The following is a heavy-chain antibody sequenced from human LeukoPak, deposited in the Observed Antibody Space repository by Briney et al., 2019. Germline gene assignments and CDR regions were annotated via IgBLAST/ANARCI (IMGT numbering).Heavy chain of an antibody. D-gene: IGHD2-15*01. J-gene: IGHJ4*02. V-gene: IGHV3-23*01. Sequence: GGSLRLSCAASGFTFSSSAMSWDRQAPGKGLEWVSVISNNGGYTYYADSVQGRFTISRDNSKSTLCLQMDSLRAEDTAVYYCAKQLGYCSDGSCYFPYWGQGTLVTVSS. CDR1: GFTFSSSA. CDR2: ISNNGGYT. CDR3: AKQLGYCSDGSCYFPY.